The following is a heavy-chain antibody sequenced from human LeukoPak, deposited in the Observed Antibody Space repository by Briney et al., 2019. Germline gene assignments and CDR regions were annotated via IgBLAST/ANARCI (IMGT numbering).Heavy chain of an antibody. Sequence: RTSETLSLTCTVSGGSLSSYYWSWIRQPPGKGLDWIGYIFYSVTTDYSPSLKSRVTISVDTSKKQFSLKLSSVTAADTAVYYCARRNYNWNGSSDVFDIWGQGTMVTVSS. V-gene: IGHV4-59*01. CDR2: IFYSVTT. CDR3: ARRNYNWNGSSDVFDI. CDR1: GGSLSSYY. J-gene: IGHJ3*02. D-gene: IGHD1-1*01.